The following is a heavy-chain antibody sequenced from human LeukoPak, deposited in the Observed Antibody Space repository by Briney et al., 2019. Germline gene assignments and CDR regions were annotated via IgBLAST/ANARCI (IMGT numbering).Heavy chain of an antibody. CDR2: INPSGGST. D-gene: IGHD6-6*01. CDR3: ATPGDIYSSSGEPPFGYYYYYMDV. Sequence: ASVKVSCKASGYTFTSYYMHWVRQAPGQGLEWMGIINPSGGSTSYAQKFQGRVTMTRDTSTSTVYMELSSLGSEETAVYYCATPGDIYSSSGEPPFGYYYYYMDVWGKGTTVTVSS. V-gene: IGHV1-46*01. CDR1: GYTFTSYY. J-gene: IGHJ6*03.